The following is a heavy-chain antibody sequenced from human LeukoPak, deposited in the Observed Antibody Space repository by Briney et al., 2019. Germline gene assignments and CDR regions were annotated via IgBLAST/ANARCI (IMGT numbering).Heavy chain of an antibody. CDR2: IIPIFGTA. CDR3: ATHYDILTGRFDY. CDR1: GGTFSSYA. D-gene: IGHD3-9*01. J-gene: IGHJ4*02. Sequence: SVKVSFKASGGTFSSYAISWVRQAPGQGLEWMGGIIPIFGTASYAQKFQGRVTITADKSTSTAYMELSSLRSEDTAVYYCATHYDILTGRFDYWGQGTLVTVSS. V-gene: IGHV1-69*06.